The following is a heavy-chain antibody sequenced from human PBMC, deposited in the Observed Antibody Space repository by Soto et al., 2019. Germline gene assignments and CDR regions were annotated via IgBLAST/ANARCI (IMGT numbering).Heavy chain of an antibody. V-gene: IGHV3-7*01. CDR1: GFSFSIYW. CDR3: AREMGVTRLRGVPDWFDP. D-gene: IGHD3-10*01. CDR2: IKQDGSEK. J-gene: IGHJ5*02. Sequence: EVHLVESGGGLVQPGGSLRLSCAASGFSFSIYWMSWVRQAPGKGLEWVANIKQDGSEKYYVDSVKGRFTISRDNAKNSLYQQMNGPRAEDTAVYYCAREMGVTRLRGVPDWFDPWGQGTLVTVSS.